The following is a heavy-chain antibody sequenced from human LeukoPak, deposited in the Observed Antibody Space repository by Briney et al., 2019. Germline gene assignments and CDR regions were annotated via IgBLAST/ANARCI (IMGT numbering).Heavy chain of an antibody. J-gene: IGHJ6*03. CDR3: AREEALDYYYMDV. V-gene: IGHV4-61*02. CDR1: GGSISSGSYY. Sequence: PSQTLSLTCTVSGGSISSGSYYWSWIRQPAGKGLEWIGRIYTGGSTNYNPSLKSRVTISVDTSKNQFSLKLSSVTAADTAVYYCAREEALDYYYMDVWGKGTTVTVSS. CDR2: IYTGGST.